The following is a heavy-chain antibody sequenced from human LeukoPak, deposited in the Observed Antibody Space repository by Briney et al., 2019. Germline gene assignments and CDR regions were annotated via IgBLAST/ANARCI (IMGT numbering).Heavy chain of an antibody. J-gene: IGHJ6*03. CDR3: ARGLLVPAASGHYYYYYMDV. V-gene: IGHV4-38-2*02. CDR1: GYSISSGYY. D-gene: IGHD2-2*01. CDR2: IYHSGST. Sequence: SETLSLTCTVSGYSISSGYYWGWIRQPPGKGLEWIGSIYHSGSTYYNPSLKSRVTISVDTSKNQFSLKLSSVTAADTAVYYCARGLLVPAASGHYYYYYMDVWGKGTTVTVSS.